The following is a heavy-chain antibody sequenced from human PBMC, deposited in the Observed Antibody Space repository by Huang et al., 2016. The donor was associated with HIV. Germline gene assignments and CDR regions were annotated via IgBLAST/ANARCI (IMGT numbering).Heavy chain of an antibody. CDR3: ARSAYGDLDY. Sequence: QVHLVQSGAEVKKPGASVKVSCKASGYTFTNYDINWVRQAPGRGLEWMGWMNHNPGNTGFAQSFQGRVTMTRKTAITTAYMELTSLTSEDTAVYYCARSAYGDLDYWGLGTLVIVSS. D-gene: IGHD4-17*01. CDR2: MNHNPGNT. V-gene: IGHV1-8*02. CDR1: GYTFTNYD. J-gene: IGHJ4*02.